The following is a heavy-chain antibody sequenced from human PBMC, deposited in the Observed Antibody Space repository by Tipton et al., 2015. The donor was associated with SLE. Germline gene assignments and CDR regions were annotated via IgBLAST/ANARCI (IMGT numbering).Heavy chain of an antibody. CDR1: GGSISSSSYY. D-gene: IGHD2/OR15-2a*01. V-gene: IGHV3-74*01. Sequence: LSLTCTVSGGSISSSSYYWGWIRQPPGKGLVWVSRINGDGSTTNYADSVKGRFTISRDNAKNTLYLQMNSLRAEDTAVYYCTRVESTSWAFDIWGQGTIVTVSS. CDR3: TRVESTSWAFDI. CDR2: INGDGSTT. J-gene: IGHJ3*02.